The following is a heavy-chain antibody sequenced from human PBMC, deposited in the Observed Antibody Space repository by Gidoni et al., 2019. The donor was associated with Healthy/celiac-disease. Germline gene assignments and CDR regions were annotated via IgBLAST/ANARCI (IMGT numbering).Heavy chain of an antibody. D-gene: IGHD3-9*01. CDR3: AKASVLRYFDWWLLDAFDI. CDR1: GFTFDDYA. V-gene: IGHV3-9*01. J-gene: IGHJ3*02. Sequence: EVQLVESGGGLVQPGRYLRLSCAASGFTFDDYAMHWVRQAPGKGLEWVSGISWNSGSIGYADSVKGRFTISRDNAKNSLYLQMNSLRAEDTALYYCAKASVLRYFDWWLLDAFDIWGQGTMVTVSS. CDR2: ISWNSGSI.